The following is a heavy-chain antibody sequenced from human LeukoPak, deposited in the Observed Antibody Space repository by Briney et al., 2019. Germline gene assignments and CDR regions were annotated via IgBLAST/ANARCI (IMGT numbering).Heavy chain of an antibody. J-gene: IGHJ4*02. CDR2: ISSSSRDI. Sequence: LPGGSLRLSCGASGFTFSSYSMNWVRQAPGKGLEWISYISSSSRDIYYADSVRGRFNIFRDSAQNSLYLVMNSLRAEDTAVYYCARDRHCPYVGYCSGRFDCWGQGTLVTVSS. CDR1: GFTFSSYS. V-gene: IGHV3-48*01. D-gene: IGHD2-15*01. CDR3: ARDRHCPYVGYCSGRFDC.